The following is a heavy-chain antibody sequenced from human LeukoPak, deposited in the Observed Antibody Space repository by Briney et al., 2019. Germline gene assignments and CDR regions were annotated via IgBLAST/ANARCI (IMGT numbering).Heavy chain of an antibody. D-gene: IGHD4-23*01. CDR3: AKGIMALRWYYYMDV. CDR1: GFTFDDYA. J-gene: IGHJ6*03. CDR2: ISGSGGST. Sequence: GGSLRLSCAASGFTFDDYAMHWVRQAPGKGLEWVSAISGSGGSTYYADSVKGRFTISRDNSKNTLYLQMNSLRAEDTAVYYCAKGIMALRWYYYMDVWGKGTTVTVSS. V-gene: IGHV3-23*01.